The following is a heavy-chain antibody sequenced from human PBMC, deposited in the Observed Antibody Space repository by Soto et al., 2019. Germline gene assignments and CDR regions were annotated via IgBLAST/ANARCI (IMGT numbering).Heavy chain of an antibody. V-gene: IGHV3-30-3*01. J-gene: IGHJ1*01. D-gene: IGHD3-22*01. Sequence: QVQLVESGGGVVQPGRSLRLSCAASGFTFSSYAMHWVRQAPGKGLEWVAVISYDGSNKYYADSVKGRFTISRDNSKNTLYLQMNSLRAEDTAVYYCARGTGYYYDSSGPMVYQHWGQGTLVTVSS. CDR2: ISYDGSNK. CDR1: GFTFSSYA. CDR3: ARGTGYYYDSSGPMVYQH.